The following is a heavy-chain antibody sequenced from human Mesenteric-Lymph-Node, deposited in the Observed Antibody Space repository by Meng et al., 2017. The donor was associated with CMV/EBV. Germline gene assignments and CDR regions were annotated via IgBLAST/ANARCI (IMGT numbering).Heavy chain of an antibody. CDR2: FNPNSGGT. V-gene: IGHV1-2*02. J-gene: IGHJ4*02. Sequence: ASVKVSCKASGYAFTGYYMHWVRQAPGQGLEWMGWFNPNSGGTNYAQKFQGRVTMTRDTSINTAYMELSRLRSDDTAVYYCARGGYYDFWSGYDYWGQGTLVTVSS. D-gene: IGHD3-3*01. CDR3: ARGGYYDFWSGYDY. CDR1: GYAFTGYY.